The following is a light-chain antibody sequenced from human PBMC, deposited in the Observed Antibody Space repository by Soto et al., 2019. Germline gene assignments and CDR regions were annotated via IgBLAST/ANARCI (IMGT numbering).Light chain of an antibody. V-gene: IGKV1-5*01. CDR3: QQYQNYGT. Sequence: DIHMTQSPSTLSASVGDRVTITCRASQSISSWLAWYQQKPGKAPKLLIYDASSLESGVPSRFSGSGSATEFTLTISSLQPDDLEAYYFQQYQNYGTFGQGTKVDIK. CDR2: DAS. CDR1: QSISSW. J-gene: IGKJ1*01.